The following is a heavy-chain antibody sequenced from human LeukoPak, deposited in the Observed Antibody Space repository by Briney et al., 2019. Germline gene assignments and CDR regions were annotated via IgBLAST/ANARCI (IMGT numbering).Heavy chain of an antibody. Sequence: GGSLRLSCAASGFTLSDYGMHWVRQAPGKGLEWVAVIWYDGSNKYYADSVKGRFTISRDNSKNTLYLQMNSLRAEDTAVYYCARDLYDSSGYYSVFDYWGQGTLVTVSS. D-gene: IGHD3-22*01. J-gene: IGHJ4*02. CDR3: ARDLYDSSGYYSVFDY. CDR2: IWYDGSNK. CDR1: GFTLSDYG. V-gene: IGHV3-33*01.